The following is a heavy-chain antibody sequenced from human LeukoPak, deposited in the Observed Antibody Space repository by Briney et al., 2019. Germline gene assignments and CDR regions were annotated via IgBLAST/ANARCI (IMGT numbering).Heavy chain of an antibody. CDR3: ASWDAPGFDY. CDR1: GYTFTGYY. Sequence: ASVKVSCKASGYTFTGYYMHWVRQAPGQGLEWMGWINPKNGGRSYAQKFQARVTMTTDTSTNIAYMELSSQRFDDTAVYYCASWDAPGFDYWGQGTLVTVSS. CDR2: INPKNGGR. V-gene: IGHV1-2*02. J-gene: IGHJ4*02. D-gene: IGHD1-26*01.